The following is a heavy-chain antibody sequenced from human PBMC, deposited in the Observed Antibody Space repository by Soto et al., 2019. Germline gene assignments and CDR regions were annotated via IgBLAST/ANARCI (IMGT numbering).Heavy chain of an antibody. D-gene: IGHD1-7*01. CDR2: ISYDGSNK. J-gene: IGHJ3*02. CDR1: GFTFSSYA. CDR3: AREQLELFAFDI. V-gene: IGHV3-30-3*01. Sequence: GSLRLSCAASGFTFSSYAMHWVRQAPGKGLEWVAVISYDGSNKYYADSVKGRFTISRDNSKNTLYLQMNSLRAEDTAVYYCAREQLELFAFDIWGQGTMVTVSS.